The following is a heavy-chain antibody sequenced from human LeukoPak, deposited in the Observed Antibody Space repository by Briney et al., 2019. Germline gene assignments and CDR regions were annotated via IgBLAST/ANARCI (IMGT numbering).Heavy chain of an antibody. J-gene: IGHJ6*02. Sequence: PGGSLRLSCAASGFTFSSYSMNWVRQAPGKGLEWVSSISSSSSYIYYADSVKGRFTISRDNAKNSLYLQMNSLRAEDTAVYYCAREPDVLNWNDPDYYGMDVWGQGTTVTVSS. CDR2: ISSSSSYI. CDR1: GFTFSSYS. D-gene: IGHD1-1*01. V-gene: IGHV3-21*01. CDR3: AREPDVLNWNDPDYYGMDV.